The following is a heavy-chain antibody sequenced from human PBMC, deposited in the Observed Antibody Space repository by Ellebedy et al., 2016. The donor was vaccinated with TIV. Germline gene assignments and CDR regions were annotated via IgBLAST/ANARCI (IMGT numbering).Heavy chain of an antibody. J-gene: IGHJ4*02. Sequence: MPSETLSLTCSVSGGSVSSTRYYWAWIRQHPGKGLEYIGSVYYSGSTYYNPSFKSRVTLSADTSKNQFSLNLRTVTAADTAVYYCARTDPWQPIDDWGQGILVSVSS. CDR2: VYYSGST. CDR1: GGSVSSTRYY. D-gene: IGHD2-21*02. V-gene: IGHV4-39*01. CDR3: ARTDPWQPIDD.